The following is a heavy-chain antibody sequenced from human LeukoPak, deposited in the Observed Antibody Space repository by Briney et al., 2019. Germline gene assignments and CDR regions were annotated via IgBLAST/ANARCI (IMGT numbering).Heavy chain of an antibody. Sequence: PGRSLRLSRTPFEFTFYKHGMHWVRQAPGKGPEWVAIISSDGNRKYYAHSVEGRFTISRDNSKNTLYLQMDSLRVDDTAVYYCARDRAWNYFDSWGQGTLVTVSS. J-gene: IGHJ4*02. CDR3: ARDRAWNYFDS. D-gene: IGHD3-3*01. V-gene: IGHV3-30*03. CDR2: ISSDGNRK. CDR1: EFTFYKHG.